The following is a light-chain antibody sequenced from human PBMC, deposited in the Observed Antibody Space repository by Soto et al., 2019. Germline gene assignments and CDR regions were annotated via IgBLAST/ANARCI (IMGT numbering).Light chain of an antibody. CDR3: QSYDSSLSGSYV. CDR1: SSNIGAGYD. CDR2: GNS. J-gene: IGLJ1*01. V-gene: IGLV1-40*01. Sequence: QSVLTQPPSVSGAPGQRVTISCTGSSSNIGAGYDVRWYQQLPGTSPKLLLYGNSNRPSGVPDRFSGSKSGTSASLAITGLQAEDEADYYCQSYDSSLSGSYVFGTGTKLTVL.